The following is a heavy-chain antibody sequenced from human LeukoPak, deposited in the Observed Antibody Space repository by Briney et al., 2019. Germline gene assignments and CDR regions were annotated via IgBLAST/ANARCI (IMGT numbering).Heavy chain of an antibody. CDR1: GGSFSGYY. D-gene: IGHD5-24*01. CDR3: ARGKDDYGDY. V-gene: IGHV4-34*01. J-gene: IGHJ4*02. Sequence: SETLSLTCAVYGGSFSGYYWSWIRQPPGKGLEWIGEINHSGSTNYNPSLKSRVTISVDTSKNQFSLKLSSVTAADTAVYYCARGKDDYGDYWAREPWSPSPQ. CDR2: INHSGST.